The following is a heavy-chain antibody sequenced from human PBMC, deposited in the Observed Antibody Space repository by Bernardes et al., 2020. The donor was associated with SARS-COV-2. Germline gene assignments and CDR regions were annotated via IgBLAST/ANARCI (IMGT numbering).Heavy chain of an antibody. CDR2: IWKDGSNE. Sequence: GGSLRLSCAASGLTFNNYGMHWVRQAPGKGLEWVAVIWKDGSNEYSADSVKGRFTISRDNSKNTLYLQMNSLRAEDTAVYYCLGWDYSGSNYYYGMDVWGQGTTVTVSS. CDR1: GLTFNNYG. V-gene: IGHV3-33*01. D-gene: IGHD3-10*01. J-gene: IGHJ6*02. CDR3: LGWDYSGSNYYYGMDV.